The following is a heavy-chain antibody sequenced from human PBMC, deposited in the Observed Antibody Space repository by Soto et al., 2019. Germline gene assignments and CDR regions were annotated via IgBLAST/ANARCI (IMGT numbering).Heavy chain of an antibody. CDR3: ARGYYYRGLDP. Sequence: VGAQTLSDEPSVWTLCRYPRPWARAARGKGLEWVTVISYDGSEKYYVDSVKGRFTSSRDNSRNEVYLQMNSLRGEDTAVYYCARGYYYRGLDPWGQGTLVTLSS. D-gene: IGHD1-26*01. V-gene: IGHV3-30-3*01. J-gene: IGHJ5*02. CDR2: ISYDGSEK. CDR1: VWTLCRYP.